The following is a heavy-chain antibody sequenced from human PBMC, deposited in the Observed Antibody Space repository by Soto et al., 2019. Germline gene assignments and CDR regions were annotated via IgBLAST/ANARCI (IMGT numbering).Heavy chain of an antibody. V-gene: IGHV4-59*01. D-gene: IGHD5-12*01. CDR1: GGSISSYY. Sequence: SETLSLTCTASGGSISSYYWSWIRQPPGKGLEWIGYIYYSGSTNYNPSLKSRVTISVDTSKNQFSLKLSSVTAADTAVYYCARHKRRDGYKDYWGQGTLVTVSS. CDR3: ARHKRRDGYKDY. CDR2: IYYSGST. J-gene: IGHJ4*02.